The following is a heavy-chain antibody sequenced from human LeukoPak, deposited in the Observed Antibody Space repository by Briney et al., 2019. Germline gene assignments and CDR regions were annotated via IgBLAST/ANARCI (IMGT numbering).Heavy chain of an antibody. CDR1: GGSFSGYY. D-gene: IGHD3-3*01. CDR3: ARLAGRRLLEDY. J-gene: IGHJ4*02. Sequence: SSETLSLTCAVYGGSFSGYYWSWIRQPPGKGLEWIGEINHSGSTNYNPSLKSRVTISVDTSKNQFSLRLSSVTAADTAVYYCARLAGRRLLEDYWGQGTLDTLSS. CDR2: INHSGST. V-gene: IGHV4-34*01.